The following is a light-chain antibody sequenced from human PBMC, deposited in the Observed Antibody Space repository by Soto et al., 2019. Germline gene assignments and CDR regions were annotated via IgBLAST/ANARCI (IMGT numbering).Light chain of an antibody. Sequence: DIVMTQSPDSLAVSLGERAPINCKSSQSVLYSSNNKNYLAWYQQKPGQPPKLLIYWASTRESGVPDRFSGSESGTDFTLTISSLQAEDVAVYYCQQYYRTPRTFGQGTKVDIK. CDR1: QSVLYSSNNKNY. CDR3: QQYYRTPRT. V-gene: IGKV4-1*01. CDR2: WAS. J-gene: IGKJ1*01.